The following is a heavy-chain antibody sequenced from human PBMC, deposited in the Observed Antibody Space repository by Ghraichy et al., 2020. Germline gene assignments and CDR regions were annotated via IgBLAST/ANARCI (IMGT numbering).Heavy chain of an antibody. CDR3: ARPLYYYDSSGYSTYYYGMDV. J-gene: IGHJ6*02. D-gene: IGHD3-22*01. V-gene: IGHV4-39*01. Sequence: SETLSLTCTVSGGSISSSSYYWGWIRQPPGKGLEWIGSIYYSGSTYYNPSLKSRVTISVDTSKNQFSLKLSSVTAADTAVYYCARPLYYYDSSGYSTYYYGMDVWGQGTTVTVSS. CDR1: GGSISSSSYY. CDR2: IYYSGST.